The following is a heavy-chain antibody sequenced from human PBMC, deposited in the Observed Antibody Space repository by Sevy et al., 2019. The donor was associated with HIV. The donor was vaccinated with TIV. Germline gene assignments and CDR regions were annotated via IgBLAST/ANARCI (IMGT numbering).Heavy chain of an antibody. CDR1: GYTFTSYG. J-gene: IGHJ6*02. CDR2: ISAYNGNT. D-gene: IGHD6-13*01. CDR3: ARDQSKAAAGELFYYYYGMDV. Sequence: ASVKVSCKASGYTFTSYGISWVRQAPGQGLEWMGWISAYNGNTNYAQKHQGRVTMTTDTSTGTAYMELRSLRSDDTAVYYCARDQSKAAAGELFYYYYGMDVWGQGTTVTVSS. V-gene: IGHV1-18*01.